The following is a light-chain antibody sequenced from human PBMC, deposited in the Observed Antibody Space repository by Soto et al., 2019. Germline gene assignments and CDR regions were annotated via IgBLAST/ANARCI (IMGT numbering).Light chain of an antibody. CDR3: QQFNNYPQIT. CDR2: DAS. Sequence: IQMTQSPPSLSASVGDRVTITCRASQGISSALAWYQQKPGKAPKLLIYDASSLESGVPSRFSGSGSGTDFTLTISSLQPEDFATYYCQQFNNYPQITFGQGTRLEIK. V-gene: IGKV1D-13*01. CDR1: QGISSA. J-gene: IGKJ5*01.